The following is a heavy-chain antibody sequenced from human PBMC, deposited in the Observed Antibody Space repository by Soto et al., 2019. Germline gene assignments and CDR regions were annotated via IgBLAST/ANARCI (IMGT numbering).Heavy chain of an antibody. V-gene: IGHV1-46*01. Sequence: ASVKVSCKASGYTFTSYYMHWVRQAPGQGLEWMGIINPSGGSTSHAQKFQGRVTMTRDTSTSTVYMELSSPRSEDTAVYYCARDIVVVPATPGGMDVWGQGTTVTVSS. D-gene: IGHD2-2*01. J-gene: IGHJ6*02. CDR2: INPSGGST. CDR1: GYTFTSYY. CDR3: ARDIVVVPATPGGMDV.